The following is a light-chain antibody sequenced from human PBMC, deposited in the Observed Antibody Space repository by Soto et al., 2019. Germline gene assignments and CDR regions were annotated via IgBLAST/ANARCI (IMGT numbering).Light chain of an antibody. CDR2: GAS. CDR1: QSVSSN. Sequence: EIVMTQSPATLSVSPAERATLSCRASQSVSSNLAWYQQKPGQAPRLLIYGASTRSTGIPARLSGSGSGTEFTLTISSLQSEDFAVYYCQQYNDWPPLTFGGGTKVQIK. V-gene: IGKV3-15*01. CDR3: QQYNDWPPLT. J-gene: IGKJ4*01.